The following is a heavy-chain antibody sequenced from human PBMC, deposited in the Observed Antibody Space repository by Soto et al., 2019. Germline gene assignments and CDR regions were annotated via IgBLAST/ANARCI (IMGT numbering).Heavy chain of an antibody. Sequence: PGGSLRLSCAASGFTFSSYGMHWVRQAPGKGLEWVAVIWYDGSNKYYADSVKGRFTISRDNSKNTLYLQMNSLRAKDTAVYYCASYYYDSSGKTPYYYYGMDVWGQGTTVTVS. CDR1: GFTFSSYG. CDR2: IWYDGSNK. D-gene: IGHD3-22*01. CDR3: ASYYYDSSGKTPYYYYGMDV. V-gene: IGHV3-33*01. J-gene: IGHJ6*02.